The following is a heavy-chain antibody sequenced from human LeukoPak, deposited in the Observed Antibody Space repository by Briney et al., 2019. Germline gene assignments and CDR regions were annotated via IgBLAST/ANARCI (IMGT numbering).Heavy chain of an antibody. CDR2: INPNSGST. J-gene: IGHJ4*02. Sequence: ASVKVSCKASGYTFTGYYMHWVRQAPGQGLEWMGWINPNSGSTNYAQKFQGRVTMTRDTSISTAYMELSRLRSDDTAVYYCARDGATRDYFDYWGQGTLVTVSS. CDR1: GYTFTGYY. V-gene: IGHV1-2*02. D-gene: IGHD5-12*01. CDR3: ARDGATRDYFDY.